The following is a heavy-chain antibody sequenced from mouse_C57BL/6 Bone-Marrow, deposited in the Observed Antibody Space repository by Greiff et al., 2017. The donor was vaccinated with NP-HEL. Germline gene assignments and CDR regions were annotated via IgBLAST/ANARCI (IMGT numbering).Heavy chain of an antibody. Sequence: QVQLQQPGAELVKPGASVKMSCKASGYTFTSYWITWVKQRPGQGLEWIGDIYPGSGSTNYNEKFKSKATLTVDTSSSTAYMQLSSLTSEDSAVYYCAIRISNTTVVATDFDYWGQGTTLTVSS. J-gene: IGHJ2*01. V-gene: IGHV1-55*01. CDR2: IYPGSGST. CDR1: GYTFTSYW. D-gene: IGHD1-1*01. CDR3: AIRISNTTVVATDFDY.